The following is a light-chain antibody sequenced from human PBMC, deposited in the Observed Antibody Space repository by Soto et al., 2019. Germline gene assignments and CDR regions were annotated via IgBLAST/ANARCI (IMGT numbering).Light chain of an antibody. CDR1: PSLLHKNGNNY. Sequence: DIVMTQYPISLPVAAGESASTSFRSSPSLLHKNGNNYFNWYLQKPGQSPQLLIYMGSKRASGVPDRSSGSGSGTYFTLKISRVEAEDAGVYYCMQALQTPRTFGQGTKVDI. CDR3: MQALQTPRT. V-gene: IGKV2-28*01. CDR2: MGS. J-gene: IGKJ1*01.